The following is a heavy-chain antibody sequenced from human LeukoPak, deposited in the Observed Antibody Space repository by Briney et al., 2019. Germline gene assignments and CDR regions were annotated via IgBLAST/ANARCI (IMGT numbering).Heavy chain of an antibody. CDR1: GITLSHYG. D-gene: IGHD3-22*01. CDR3: AKRGVVIRVILVGFHKEAYYFDS. CDR2: FSDSGGRT. J-gene: IGHJ4*02. Sequence: GGSLRLSCAVSGITLSHYGMSWVRQAPGKGVEWVAGFSDSGGRTNYADSVKGRFTSSRDNPKNTLYLQMNSLRAEDTAVYFCAKRGVVIRVILVGFHKEAYYFDSWGQRALVTVSS. V-gene: IGHV3-23*01.